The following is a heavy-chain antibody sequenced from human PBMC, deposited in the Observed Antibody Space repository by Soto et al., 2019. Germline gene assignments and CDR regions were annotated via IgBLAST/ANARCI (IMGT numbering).Heavy chain of an antibody. CDR2: IYYSGNT. V-gene: IGHV4-59*13. CDR3: ARGLYDYWSGYYAGSGLDV. D-gene: IGHD3-3*01. J-gene: IGHJ6*02. CDR1: GDSMSPFY. Sequence: QVPLQESGPGLVKPSETLSLTCTVSGDSMSPFYWNWIRQSPTKGLEWIGYIYYSGNTNYNPSLKSRVAISVDTSKNQFYLKLDSVTAADTAVYYCARGLYDYWSGYYAGSGLDVWGQGTTVTVSS.